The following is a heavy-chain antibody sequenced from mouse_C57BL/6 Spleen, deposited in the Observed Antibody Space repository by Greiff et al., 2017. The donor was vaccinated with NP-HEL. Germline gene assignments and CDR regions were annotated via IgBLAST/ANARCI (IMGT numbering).Heavy chain of an antibody. CDR3: ARLVGSRYFDV. J-gene: IGHJ1*03. CDR2: INNGGGST. V-gene: IGHV5-12*01. CDR1: GFTFSDYY. Sequence: EVHLVESGGGLVQPGGSLKLSCAASGFTFSDYYMYWVRQTPEKRLEWVAYINNGGGSTYYPDTVKGRFTISRDNAKNTLYLQMSRLKSEDTAMYYCARLVGSRYFDVWGTGTTVTVSS.